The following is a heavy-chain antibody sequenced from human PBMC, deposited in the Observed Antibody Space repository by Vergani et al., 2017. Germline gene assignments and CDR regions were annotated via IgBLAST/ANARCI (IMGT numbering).Heavy chain of an antibody. J-gene: IGHJ4*02. CDR3: ARGLWAHESSGYYYDPFDY. CDR2: INPSGGST. CDR1: GYTFTSYY. Sequence: QVQLVQSGAEVKKPGASVKVSCKASGYTFTSYYMHWVRQAPGQGLEWMGIINPSGGSTSYAQKFQGRVTMTRNTSTSTVYMELSSLRSEDTAVYYCARGLWAHESSGYYYDPFDYWGQGTLVTVSS. V-gene: IGHV1-46*01. D-gene: IGHD3-22*01.